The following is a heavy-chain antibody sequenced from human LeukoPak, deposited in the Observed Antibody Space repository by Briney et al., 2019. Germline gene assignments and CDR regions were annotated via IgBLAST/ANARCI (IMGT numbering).Heavy chain of an antibody. Sequence: TLSLTCTVSGGSISSGGYYWTWIRQHPGKGLEWIGYIYYSGSTYYNPSLKGRVTISVDTSKNQFSLRLSSVTAADTAVYYCARGLFGDYFYFDFWGQGTLVTVSS. CDR1: GGSISSGGYY. J-gene: IGHJ4*02. CDR2: IYYSGST. CDR3: ARGLFGDYFYFDF. V-gene: IGHV4-31*03. D-gene: IGHD4-17*01.